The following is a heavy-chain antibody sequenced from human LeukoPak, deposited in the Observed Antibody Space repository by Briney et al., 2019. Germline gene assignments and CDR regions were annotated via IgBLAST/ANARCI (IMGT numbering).Heavy chain of an antibody. CDR2: ITTSSRSM. V-gene: IGHV3-21*01. CDR1: GFTFSSYA. CDR3: ARWWTGFDP. Sequence: GGSLRLSCAASGFTFSSYAMNWVRQAPGKGLEWVSSITTSSRSMFYADSVKGRFTISRDDAKNSLYLQMNSLTAEDTAVYYCARWWTGFDPWGQGTLVTVSS. J-gene: IGHJ5*02. D-gene: IGHD2-15*01.